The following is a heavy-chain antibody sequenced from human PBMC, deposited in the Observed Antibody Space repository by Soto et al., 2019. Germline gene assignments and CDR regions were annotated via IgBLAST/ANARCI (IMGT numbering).Heavy chain of an antibody. CDR3: AKENPGVITGYSSGWYYDY. CDR1: GFTFSSYG. D-gene: IGHD6-19*01. J-gene: IGHJ4*02. Sequence: QVQLVESGGGVVQPGRSLRLSCAASGFTFSSYGMHWIRQAPGKGLEWVAVISYDGSNKYYADSVKGRFTISRDNSKNTLYLQMNSLRAEDTAVYYCAKENPGVITGYSSGWYYDYWGQGTLVTVSS. CDR2: ISYDGSNK. V-gene: IGHV3-30*18.